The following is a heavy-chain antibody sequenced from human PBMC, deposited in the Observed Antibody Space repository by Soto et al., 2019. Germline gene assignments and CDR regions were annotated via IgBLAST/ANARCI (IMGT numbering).Heavy chain of an antibody. Sequence: GGSLRLSCAASGFTFSSYSMNWVRQAPGKGLEWVASISHGSSYIYYADSVKGRFTISRDNAKNSLYLQMNSLRAEDTALYYCARDVSDNCNDEWQHWFDPWGQGTLVTVSS. CDR2: ISHGSSYI. CDR1: GFTFSSYS. D-gene: IGHD1-20*01. V-gene: IGHV3-21*01. CDR3: ARDVSDNCNDEWQHWFDP. J-gene: IGHJ5*02.